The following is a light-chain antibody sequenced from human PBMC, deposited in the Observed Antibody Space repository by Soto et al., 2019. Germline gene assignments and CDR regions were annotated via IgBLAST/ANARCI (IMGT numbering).Light chain of an antibody. V-gene: IGKV1-39*01. CDR3: QHNYSTRP. CDR1: QSISSY. CDR2: AAS. J-gene: IGKJ1*01. Sequence: DIPMTQSPSSLSASVGDRVTITCRASQSISSYLNWYQQKPEKAPKLLVYAASSLQSGVPSRVIASRSWTDFTPTISRLQTEDFATYYCQHNYSTRPFGQGTKVESK.